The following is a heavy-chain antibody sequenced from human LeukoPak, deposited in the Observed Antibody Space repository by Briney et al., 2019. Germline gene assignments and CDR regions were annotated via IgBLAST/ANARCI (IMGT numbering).Heavy chain of an antibody. Sequence: PGGSLRLSCAASGFTFSSYAMSWVRQAPGKGLEWVSAISGSGGSTYYADSVKGRFTISRDNSKNTLYLQMNSLRAEDTAVYYCAKSSTEWLLQLDAFDIWGQGTMVTVSS. J-gene: IGHJ3*02. CDR2: ISGSGGST. D-gene: IGHD3-22*01. CDR3: AKSSTEWLLQLDAFDI. V-gene: IGHV3-23*01. CDR1: GFTFSSYA.